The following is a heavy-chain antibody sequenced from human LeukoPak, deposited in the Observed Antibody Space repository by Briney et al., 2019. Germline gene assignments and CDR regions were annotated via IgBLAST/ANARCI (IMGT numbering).Heavy chain of an antibody. J-gene: IGHJ2*01. D-gene: IGHD3-3*01. CDR2: IKTDGSEK. V-gene: IGHV3-7*01. CDR1: GFTFGTSY. CDR3: AREEWWHLDI. Sequence: GGSLRLSCAASGFTFGTSYMSWLRQAPGGGLECVSKIKTDGSEKFYVDSVKGRFTVSRDNAKNSLHLQRDSLRAEDTAVYYCAREEWWHLDIWGRGTLVTISS.